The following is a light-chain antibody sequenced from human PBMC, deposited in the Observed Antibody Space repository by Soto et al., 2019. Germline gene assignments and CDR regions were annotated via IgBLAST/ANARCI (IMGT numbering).Light chain of an antibody. V-gene: IGKV1-27*01. CDR3: QKYSSVPV. CDR2: AAS. CDR1: QGISNF. Sequence: DIQMPQSPPSLSASVGDRVTITCRANQGISNFVAWYQQKPGKAPKLLIYAASTLQSGVPSRFSGSGSGTDFTLTINSLQPEDVASYSCQKYSSVPVFGPGTKVEIK. J-gene: IGKJ3*01.